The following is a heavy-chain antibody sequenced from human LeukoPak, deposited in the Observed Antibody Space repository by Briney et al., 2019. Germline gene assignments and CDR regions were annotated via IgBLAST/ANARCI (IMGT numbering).Heavy chain of an antibody. Sequence: SVKVSCKASGGTFSTFGITWVRQAPGQGLEWMGGTIPIFGAKHYAQKFRGRITFTADNSTTTTFMELSSLRSEDTALYFCASYSNWGDFDSWGQGTLVTVSS. D-gene: IGHD7-27*01. CDR3: ASYSNWGDFDS. CDR1: GGTFSTFG. V-gene: IGHV1-69*06. CDR2: TIPIFGAK. J-gene: IGHJ4*02.